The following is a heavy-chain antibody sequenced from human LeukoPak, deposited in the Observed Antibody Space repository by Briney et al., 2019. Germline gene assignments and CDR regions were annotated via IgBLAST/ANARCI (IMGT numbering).Heavy chain of an antibody. CDR1: GFTLDEYT. CDR2: VTWDGGTT. Sequence: GGSLRLSCAASGFTLDEYTMNWARQTPGKGLEWVSLVTWDGGTTYYSDSVKGRFTISRDNGKNSLYLQMNSLRTEDTALYYCAKSIAMVTWGAFDIWGQGTMVTVSS. V-gene: IGHV3-43*01. CDR3: AKSIAMVTWGAFDI. D-gene: IGHD5-18*01. J-gene: IGHJ3*02.